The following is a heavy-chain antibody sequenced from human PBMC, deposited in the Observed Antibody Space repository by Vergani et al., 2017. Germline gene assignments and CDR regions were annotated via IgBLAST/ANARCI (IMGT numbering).Heavy chain of an antibody. V-gene: IGHV3-21*01. D-gene: IGHD2-15*01. J-gene: IGHJ4*02. Sequence: EVQLVESGGGLVRPGGSLRLSCAASGFTFSSYSMNWVRKAPGKGLHWVSSISSSSSYIYYADSVKGRFTIARDNAKNSLYLQMNCLRAEDTAVYYCARVGFTEPSSVVVTATTPEDYWGQGTLVTVSS. CDR2: ISSSSSYI. CDR1: GFTFSSYS. CDR3: ARVGFTEPSSVVVTATTPEDY.